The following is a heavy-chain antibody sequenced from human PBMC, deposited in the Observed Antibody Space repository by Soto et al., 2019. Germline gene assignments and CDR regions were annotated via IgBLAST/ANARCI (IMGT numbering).Heavy chain of an antibody. J-gene: IGHJ3*02. CDR2: IYYSGST. CDR3: ARDPYCSGGSCGIEAFDI. D-gene: IGHD2-15*01. V-gene: IGHV4-59*12. CDR1: GGSISSYY. Sequence: SETLSLTCTVSGGSISSYYWSWIRQPPGKGLEWIGYIYYSGSTNYNPSLKSRVTISVDTSKNQFSLKLSSVTAADTAVYYCARDPYCSGGSCGIEAFDIWGQGTMVTVSS.